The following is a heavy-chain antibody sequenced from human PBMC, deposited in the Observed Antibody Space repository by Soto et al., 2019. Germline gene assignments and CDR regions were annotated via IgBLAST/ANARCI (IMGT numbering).Heavy chain of an antibody. J-gene: IGHJ4*02. CDR1: GFSFRTYT. V-gene: IGHV3-23*01. CDR2: ISGSGGSP. D-gene: IGHD1-26*01. CDR3: AKARCTTTDCYVPDY. Sequence: EVQLSESGGGLVQTGGSLRLSCAASGFSFRTYTMSWVRQAPGKGLEWLSVISGSGGSPSYADSVQGRFVISRDNARHTLYLHMNSLRAEDTDMYYCAKARCTTTDCYVPDYWGRGTLVTVSS.